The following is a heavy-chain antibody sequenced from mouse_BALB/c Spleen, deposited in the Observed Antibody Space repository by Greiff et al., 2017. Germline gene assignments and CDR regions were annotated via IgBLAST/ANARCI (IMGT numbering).Heavy chain of an antibody. D-gene: IGHD3-1*01. CDR2: ISSGSSTI. Sequence: EVHLVESGGGLVQPGGSRKLSCAASGFTFSSFGMHWVRQAPEKGLEWVAYISSGSSTIYYADTVKGRFTISRDNPKNTLFLQMTSLRSEDTAMYYCARSGGSYYAMDYWGQGTSVTVSS. CDR3: ARSGGSYYAMDY. J-gene: IGHJ4*01. CDR1: GFTFSSFG. V-gene: IGHV5-17*02.